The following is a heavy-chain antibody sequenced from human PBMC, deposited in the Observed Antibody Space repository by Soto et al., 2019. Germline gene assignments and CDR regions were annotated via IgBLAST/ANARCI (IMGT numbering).Heavy chain of an antibody. Sequence: ASETLSLTCTVSGGSISSYYWSWIRQPPGKGLEWIGYIYYSGSTNYTPSLKSRVTISVDTSKNQFSLKLSSVTAADTAVYYCARHEGATPFRYWGQGTLVTVSS. D-gene: IGHD1-26*01. CDR1: GGSISSYY. CDR3: ARHEGATPFRY. J-gene: IGHJ4*02. V-gene: IGHV4-59*08. CDR2: IYYSGST.